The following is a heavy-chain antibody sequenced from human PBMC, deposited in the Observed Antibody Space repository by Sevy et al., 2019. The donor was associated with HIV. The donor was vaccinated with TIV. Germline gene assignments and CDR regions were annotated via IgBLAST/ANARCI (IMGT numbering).Heavy chain of an antibody. CDR1: GFTFSNAW. Sequence: GGYLRLSCAASGFTFSNAWMNWVRQAPGKGLEWVGRIKSKTDGGTTDYAAPVKGRFTISRDDSKNTLYLQMNSLKTEDTAVYYCTTELPYGGRANWFDPWGQGTLVTVSS. D-gene: IGHD4-17*01. V-gene: IGHV3-15*07. J-gene: IGHJ5*02. CDR2: IKSKTDGGTT. CDR3: TTELPYGGRANWFDP.